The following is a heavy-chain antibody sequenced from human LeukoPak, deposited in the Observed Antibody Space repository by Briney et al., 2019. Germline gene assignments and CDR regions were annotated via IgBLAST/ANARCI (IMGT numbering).Heavy chain of an antibody. CDR2: IYPGDSVT. Sequence: GVPLKISCKGSGSSFTSYWIGWVRQLPGKGQERMGIIYPGDSVTSYSPSFQGQVTISADKSISTAYLQWSSLKASDTAMYYCARQDIEYSSPRHVYYFDYWGQGTLVTVSS. V-gene: IGHV5-51*01. J-gene: IGHJ4*02. CDR1: GSSFTSYW. D-gene: IGHD6-6*01. CDR3: ARQDIEYSSPRHVYYFDY.